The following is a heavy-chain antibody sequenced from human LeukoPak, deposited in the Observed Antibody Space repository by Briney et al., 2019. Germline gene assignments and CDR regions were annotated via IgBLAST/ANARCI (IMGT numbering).Heavy chain of an antibody. J-gene: IGHJ2*01. CDR1: GFNLGTYA. CDR3: ATDVNYFDSEAWYFDL. D-gene: IGHD3-22*01. CDR2: ISFDGINK. V-gene: IGHV3-30-3*01. Sequence: PGRSLRLSCAASGFNLGTYAIHWVRQAPGKGLEWVTLISFDGINKYYADSLKGRFTLSRDNSKNTVYLQMNSLRAEDTAVYYCATDVNYFDSEAWYFDLWGRGTLVTVSS.